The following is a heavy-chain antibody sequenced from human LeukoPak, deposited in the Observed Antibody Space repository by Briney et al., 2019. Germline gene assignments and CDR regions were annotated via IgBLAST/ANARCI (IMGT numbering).Heavy chain of an antibody. CDR3: ARFSTLVRGGNDY. CDR1: GYTFSIYD. V-gene: IGHV1-18*01. J-gene: IGHJ4*02. CDR2: ISTHNGNT. Sequence: EASVKVSCKASGYTFSIYDITWVRQAPGQGLEWMGWISTHNGNTNYAQKFQGRVTMTTDTSTSTVYMDLRSLRSDDTAVYFCARFSTLVRGGNDYWGQGTLVTVSS. D-gene: IGHD3-10*01.